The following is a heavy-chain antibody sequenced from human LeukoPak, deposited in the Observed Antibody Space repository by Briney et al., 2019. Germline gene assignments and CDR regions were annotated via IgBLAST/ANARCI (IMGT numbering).Heavy chain of an antibody. D-gene: IGHD3-3*01. J-gene: IGHJ4*02. CDR3: ARGTYDFWSGYPYSYFFDY. V-gene: IGHV3-53*01. CDR2: IYSGGST. Sequence: PGGSLRLSCAASGFTVSSNYMSRVRQAPGKGLEWVSVIYSGGSTYYADSVKGRFTISRDISKNTLYLQMNSLRAEDTAVYYCARGTYDFWSGYPYSYFFDYWGQGTLVTVSS. CDR1: GFTVSSNY.